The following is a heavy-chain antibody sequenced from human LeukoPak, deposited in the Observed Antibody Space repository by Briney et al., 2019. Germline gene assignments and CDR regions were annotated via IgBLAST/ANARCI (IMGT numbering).Heavy chain of an antibody. Sequence: PGGSLRLSCTASGFTFGDYAMSWFRQAPGKGLEWVGFIRSKAYGGTTEYAASVKGRFTISRDDSKSIAYLQMSSLKTEDTAVYYCTRGQGIVAHPIPFDYWGQGTLVTVSS. CDR1: GFTFGDYA. CDR3: TRGQGIVAHPIPFDY. V-gene: IGHV3-49*03. J-gene: IGHJ4*02. D-gene: IGHD5-12*01. CDR2: IRSKAYGGTT.